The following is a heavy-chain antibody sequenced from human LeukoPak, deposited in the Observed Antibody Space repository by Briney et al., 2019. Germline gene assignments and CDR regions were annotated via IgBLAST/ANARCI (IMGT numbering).Heavy chain of an antibody. J-gene: IGHJ2*01. D-gene: IGHD2-15*01. CDR1: GYSISSGYY. CDR2: IYHSGST. CDR3: ARYGSRTDWYFDL. Sequence: PSETLSLTCTVSGYSISSGYYWGWIRQPPGKGLEWIGSIYHSGSTYYNPSLKSRVTISVDTSKNQFSLKLSSVTAADAAVYYCARYGSRTDWYFDLWGRGTLVTVSS. V-gene: IGHV4-38-2*02.